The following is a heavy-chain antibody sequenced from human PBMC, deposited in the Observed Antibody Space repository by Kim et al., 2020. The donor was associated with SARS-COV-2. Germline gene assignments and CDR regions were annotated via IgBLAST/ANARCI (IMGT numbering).Heavy chain of an antibody. CDR1: GGSFSGYY. CDR3: VRKGRATTGWPV. J-gene: IGHJ4*02. D-gene: IGHD6-19*01. Sequence: SETLSLICAVYGGSFSGYYWSWIRQPPGKGLEWIGEINHSGSTNYNVSLKSRVTISLDTSKNQFSLKLSSVTAADTAVYYCVRKGRATTGWPVWGQGTL. CDR2: INHSGST. V-gene: IGHV4-34*01.